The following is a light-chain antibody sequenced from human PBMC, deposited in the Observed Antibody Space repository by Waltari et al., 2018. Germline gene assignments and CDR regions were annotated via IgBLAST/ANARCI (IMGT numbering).Light chain of an antibody. Sequence: DFVMTQSPDSLAVSLGERATINCRSSQSVLSNNQNYLAWYQQKPGQPPKLLIYWASTRASGVPDRFGGSGSGTDFTLTISSLQPEDFATYYCQQSYTTPLTFGGGTKVEIK. CDR2: WAS. CDR1: QSVLSNNQNY. J-gene: IGKJ4*01. V-gene: IGKV4-1*01. CDR3: QQSYTTPLT.